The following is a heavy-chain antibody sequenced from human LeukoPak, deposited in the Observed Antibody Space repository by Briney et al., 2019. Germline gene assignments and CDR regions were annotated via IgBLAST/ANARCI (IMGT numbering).Heavy chain of an antibody. V-gene: IGHV3-9*03. CDR1: GFTFDDYA. D-gene: IGHD2-15*01. CDR3: AKETIYCSGGSCYHDAFDI. Sequence: GGSLRLSCAASGFTFDDYAMHWVRQAPGKGPEWVSGISWNSRSIDYADSVKGRFTISRDNAKNSLYLQMDSLRAEDMALYYCAKETIYCSGGSCYHDAFDIWGQGTMVTVSS. CDR2: ISWNSRSI. J-gene: IGHJ3*02.